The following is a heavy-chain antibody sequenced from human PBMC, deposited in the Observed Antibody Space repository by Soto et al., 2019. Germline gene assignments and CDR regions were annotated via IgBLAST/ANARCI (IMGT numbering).Heavy chain of an antibody. V-gene: IGHV4-59*08. CDR3: ARRHGLDIDAYY. CDR1: GGSISNYY. J-gene: IGHJ4*02. CDR2: IYFTGST. D-gene: IGHD3-10*01. Sequence: SETLSLTCSLSGGSISNYYWTWIRQSPEKGLEFIGYIYFTGSTIYNPSLKSRVTISVDMSQNQFSLNLNYVTAADTAVYFCARRHGLDIDAYYWGQGILVTVPQ.